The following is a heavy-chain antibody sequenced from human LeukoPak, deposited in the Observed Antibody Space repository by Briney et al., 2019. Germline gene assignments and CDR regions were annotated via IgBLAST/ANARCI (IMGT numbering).Heavy chain of an antibody. CDR1: GFPFSRYS. CDR2: ISDMSSAI. J-gene: IGHJ4*02. V-gene: IGHV3-48*02. Sequence: GGSLRLSCAASGFPFSRYSMNWVRQAPGKGLEWVSYISDMSSAIYYADSVKGRFTLSRDNAKNSLYLQMNSLRDEDTAVYYCARIMSRLPPEPVDYWGQGTLVTVSS. CDR3: ARIMSRLPPEPVDY. D-gene: IGHD1-14*01.